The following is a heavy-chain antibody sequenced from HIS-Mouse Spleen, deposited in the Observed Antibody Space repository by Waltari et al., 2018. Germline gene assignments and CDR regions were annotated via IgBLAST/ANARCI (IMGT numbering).Heavy chain of an antibody. J-gene: IGHJ3*02. CDR3: ARDGYSGYGHDAFDI. CDR2: IYYSGST. D-gene: IGHD5-12*01. V-gene: IGHV4-39*07. Sequence: QLQLQESAPGLVQPSETLSLTCTVSVGPIRSSSYYWGWIRQPPGKGLEWIGSIYYSGSTYYNPSLKSRVTISVDTSKNQFSLKLSSVTAADTAVYYCARDGYSGYGHDAFDIWGQGTMVTVSS. CDR1: VGPIRSSSYY.